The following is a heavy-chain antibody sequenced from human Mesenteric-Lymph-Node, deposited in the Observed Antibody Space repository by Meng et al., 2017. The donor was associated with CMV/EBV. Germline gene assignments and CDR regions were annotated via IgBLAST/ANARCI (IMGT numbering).Heavy chain of an antibody. V-gene: IGHV3-23*01. Sequence: GESLKISCAASGFTFSSYAMSWVRQAPGKGLEWVSAISGSGGSTYYADSVKGRFTISRDNSKNTLYLQMNSLRAEDTAVYYCARADPSYYYYYGMDVWGQGTTVTVSS. J-gene: IGHJ6*02. CDR3: ARADPSYYYYYGMDV. CDR1: GFTFSSYA. CDR2: ISGSGGST.